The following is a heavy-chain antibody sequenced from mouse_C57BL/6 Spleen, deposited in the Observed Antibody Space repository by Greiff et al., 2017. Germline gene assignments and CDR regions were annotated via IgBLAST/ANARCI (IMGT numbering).Heavy chain of an antibody. Sequence: QVQLQQPGAELVMPGASVKLSCKASGYTFTSYWMHWVKQRPGQGLEWIGEIDPSDSYTNYNQKFKGKSTLTVDKSSSTASMQLSSLTSEDSAVYYCARGDYAYWGQGTLVTVSA. J-gene: IGHJ3*01. CDR1: GYTFTSYW. D-gene: IGHD2-13*01. CDR2: IDPSDSYT. V-gene: IGHV1-69*01. CDR3: ARGDYAY.